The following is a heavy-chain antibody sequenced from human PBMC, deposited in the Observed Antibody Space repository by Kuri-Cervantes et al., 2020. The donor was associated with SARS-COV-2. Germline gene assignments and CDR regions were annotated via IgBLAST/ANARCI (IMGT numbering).Heavy chain of an antibody. CDR1: GGSISSYY. J-gene: IGHJ5*02. CDR2: IYYSGST. V-gene: IGHV4-59*08. Sequence: SETLSLTCTVSGGSISSYYWSWIRQPPGKGLEWIGYIYYSGSTYYNPSLKSRVTISVDTSKNQFSLKLSSVTAVDTAVYYCARGLMGYCTGGVCPTRIDPWGQGTLVTVSS. D-gene: IGHD2-8*02. CDR3: ARGLMGYCTGGVCPTRIDP.